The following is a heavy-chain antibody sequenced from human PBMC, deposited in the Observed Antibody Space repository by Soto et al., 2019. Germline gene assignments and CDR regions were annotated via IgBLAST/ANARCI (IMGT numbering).Heavy chain of an antibody. CDR1: GFRVDYYN. CDR2: ITWNGGNT. J-gene: IGHJ6*02. CDR3: ARETLSFGSALDV. Sequence: LRLSCAGSGFRVDYYNIHWVRQAPGKGLEWVSLITWNGGNTYYADSVKGRFTISRDGTTESVSLQMTSLKREDTGLYYCARETLSFGSALDVWGQGTMVTVSS. V-gene: IGHV3-43*01. D-gene: IGHD3-3*01.